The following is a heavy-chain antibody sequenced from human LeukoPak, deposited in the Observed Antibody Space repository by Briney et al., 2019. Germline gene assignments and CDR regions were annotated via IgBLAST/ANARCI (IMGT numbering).Heavy chain of an antibody. CDR2: IYTSGST. CDR3: AREDGDYVNYFDY. V-gene: IGHV4-4*07. CDR1: GGSISRYY. J-gene: IGHJ4*02. D-gene: IGHD4-17*01. Sequence: PSETLSLTCTVSGGSISRYYWSWIRQPAGKGLEWIGRIYTSGSTNYNPSLKSRLTISVDKSKNQFSLKLSSVTAADTAVHYCAREDGDYVNYFDYWGQGTLVTVSS.